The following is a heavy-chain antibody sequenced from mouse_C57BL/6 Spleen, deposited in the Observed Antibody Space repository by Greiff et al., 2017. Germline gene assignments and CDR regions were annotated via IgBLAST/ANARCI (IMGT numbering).Heavy chain of an antibody. CDR2: IYPGGGYT. Sequence: VQLQQSGAELVRPGTSVKMSCKASGYTFTNYWIGWAKQRPGHGLEWIGDIYPGGGYTNYNEKFKGKATLTADKSSSTAYMQFSSLTSEDSAIYYCARAYYYGSSLTYYFDYWGQGTTLTVSS. J-gene: IGHJ2*01. CDR1: GYTFTNYW. CDR3: ARAYYYGSSLTYYFDY. V-gene: IGHV1-63*01. D-gene: IGHD1-1*01.